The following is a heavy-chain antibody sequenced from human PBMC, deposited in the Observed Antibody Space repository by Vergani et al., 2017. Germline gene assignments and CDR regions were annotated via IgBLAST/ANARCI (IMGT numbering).Heavy chain of an antibody. J-gene: IGHJ6*03. D-gene: IGHD6-19*01. CDR1: GFTFSSYG. CDR2: ISYDGSNK. Sequence: QVQLVESGGGVVQPGRSLRLSCAASGFTFSSYGMHWVRQAPGKGLEWVAVISYDGSNKYYADSVKGRFTISRDNSKNTLYLQMNSLRAEDTAVYYCAKDREYSSGWYRFDYYYYYYMDVWGKGTTVTVSS. V-gene: IGHV3-30*18. CDR3: AKDREYSSGWYRFDYYYYYYMDV.